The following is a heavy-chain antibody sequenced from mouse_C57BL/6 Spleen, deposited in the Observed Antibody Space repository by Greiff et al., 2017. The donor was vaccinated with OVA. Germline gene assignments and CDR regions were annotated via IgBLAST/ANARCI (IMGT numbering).Heavy chain of an antibody. CDR2: IDPSDIYT. V-gene: IGHV1-69*01. D-gene: IGHD2-5*01. Sequence: QVLLQQPGAELVMPGASVKLSCKASGYTFTSYWMHWVKQRPGQGLEWIGEIDPSDIYTNYNQKFKGKSTLTVDKSSSTAYMQLSSLTSEDSAVYYCARKDSNYDFDYWGQGTTLTVSS. CDR3: ARKDSNYDFDY. J-gene: IGHJ2*01. CDR1: GYTFTSYW.